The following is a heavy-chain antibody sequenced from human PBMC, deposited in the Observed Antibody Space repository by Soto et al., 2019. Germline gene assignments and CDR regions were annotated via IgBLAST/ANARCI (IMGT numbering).Heavy chain of an antibody. D-gene: IGHD3-22*01. CDR1: GGTFSSYA. J-gene: IGHJ4*02. CDR2: IIPIFGTA. CDR3: ASGPHPPRYYDSSGYYFGN. V-gene: IGHV1-69*06. Sequence: GASVKVSCTASGGTFSSYAISWVRQAPGQGLEWMGGIIPIFGTANYAQKFQGRVTITADKSTSTAYMELSSLRSEDTAVYYCASGPHPPRYYDSSGYYFGNWGQGTLVTVSS.